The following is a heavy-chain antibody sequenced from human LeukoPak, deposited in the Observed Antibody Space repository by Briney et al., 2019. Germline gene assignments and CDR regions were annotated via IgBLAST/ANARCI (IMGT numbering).Heavy chain of an antibody. CDR2: ISSSSSTI. Sequence: GGSLRLSCAASGFTFSSYSMNWVRQAPGKGLEWVSYISSSSSTIYYADSVKGRFTISRDNAKNSLYLQMNSLRAEDTAVYYCARSYYDSSGYYPGSFDYWGQGTLVTVSS. V-gene: IGHV3-48*01. CDR3: ARSYYDSSGYYPGSFDY. D-gene: IGHD3-22*01. J-gene: IGHJ4*02. CDR1: GFTFSSYS.